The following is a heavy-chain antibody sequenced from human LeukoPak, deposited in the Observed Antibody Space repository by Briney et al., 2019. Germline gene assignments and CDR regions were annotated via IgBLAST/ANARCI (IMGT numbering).Heavy chain of an antibody. CDR3: ARDRTKRPGDAFDI. CDR1: GFTFSSYE. V-gene: IGHV3-48*03. J-gene: IGHJ3*02. Sequence: GGSLRLSCAASGFTFSSYEMNWVRQAPGKGLEWVSYISSSGSTIYYADSVKGRFTISRDNAKNSLYLQMNSLSAEDTAVYYCARDRTKRPGDAFDIWGQGTMVTVSS. CDR2: ISSSGSTI. D-gene: IGHD1-1*01.